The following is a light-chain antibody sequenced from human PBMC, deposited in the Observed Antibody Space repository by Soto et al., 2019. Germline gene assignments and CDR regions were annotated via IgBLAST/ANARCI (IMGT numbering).Light chain of an antibody. CDR3: QQRSNWPRT. J-gene: IGKJ1*01. Sequence: IVLTQSRETLSLSPGKRDTLSRRASQNISNYLIWYQQKPGQATRLLIYDVSNRATGITARFSGSGSGTDFTLTISRLEPEDFAVYYCQQRSNWPRTFGPGT. V-gene: IGKV3-11*01. CDR2: DVS. CDR1: QNISNY.